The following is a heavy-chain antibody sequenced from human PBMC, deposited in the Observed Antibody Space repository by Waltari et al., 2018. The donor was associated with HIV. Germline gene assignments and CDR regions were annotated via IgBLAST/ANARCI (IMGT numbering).Heavy chain of an antibody. V-gene: IGHV3-21*01. CDR2: ISSSSSYI. CDR3: ARDPAGGWFDP. J-gene: IGHJ5*02. CDR1: GFTFSSYS. Sequence: EVQLVESGGGLVKPGGSLRLSCAASGFTFSSYSMNWVRQAPGKGLEWVSSISSSSSYIYYADAVKGRFTISRDNAKNSLYLQMNSLRAEDTAVYYCARDPAGGWFDPWGQGTLVTVSS. D-gene: IGHD3-10*01.